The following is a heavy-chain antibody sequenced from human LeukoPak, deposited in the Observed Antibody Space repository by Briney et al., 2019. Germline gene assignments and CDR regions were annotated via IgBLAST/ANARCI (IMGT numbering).Heavy chain of an antibody. V-gene: IGHV1-18*01. D-gene: IGHD3-16*02. CDR3: ARKSYVWGSYRPDDALDI. Sequence: ASVKVSCKASGGTFSSYAISWVRQAPGQGLEWMGWISAHNGDTNYAQKLQGRVTMTTDTSTSTAYMELRSLRSDDTAIYYCARKSYVWGSYRPDDALDIWGQGTMVTVSS. CDR1: GGTFSSYA. CDR2: ISAHNGDT. J-gene: IGHJ3*02.